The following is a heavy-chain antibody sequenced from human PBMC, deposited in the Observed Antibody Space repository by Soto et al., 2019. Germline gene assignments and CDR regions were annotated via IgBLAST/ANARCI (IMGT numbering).Heavy chain of an antibody. V-gene: IGHV4-34*01. CDR3: ARGKRGYGSGSYYNNWFDP. CDR1: GGSFSGYY. CDR2: INHSGRT. D-gene: IGHD3-10*01. Sequence: QVQLQQWGAGLLKPSETLSLTCAVYGGSFSGYYWSWIRQPPGKGLEWIGEINHSGRTNYNPSLKSRVTISVDTSKNQFSLKLSSVTAADTAVYYCARGKRGYGSGSYYNNWFDPWGQGTLVTVSS. J-gene: IGHJ5*02.